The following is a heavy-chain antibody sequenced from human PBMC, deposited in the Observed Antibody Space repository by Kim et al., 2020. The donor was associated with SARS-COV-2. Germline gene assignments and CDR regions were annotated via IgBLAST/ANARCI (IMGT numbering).Heavy chain of an antibody. CDR3: AKEHTWGPRHKWGYYYYGKDV. V-gene: IGHV3-30*18. CDR2: ISYDGSNK. Sequence: GGSLRLSCAASGFTFSSYGMHWVRQAPGKGLEWVAVISYDGSNKYYADSVKGRFTISRANSKNTLYLQMNSLRAEDTAVYYCAKEHTWGPRHKWGYYYYGKDVWGQGTTVTVSS. J-gene: IGHJ6*01. CDR1: GFTFSSYG. D-gene: IGHD7-27*01.